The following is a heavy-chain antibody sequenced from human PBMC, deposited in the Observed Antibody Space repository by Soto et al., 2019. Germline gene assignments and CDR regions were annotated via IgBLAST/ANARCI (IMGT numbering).Heavy chain of an antibody. D-gene: IGHD2-15*01. CDR3: ARTYCSGGRCYHFDY. CDR1: GFTLSDHY. J-gene: IGHJ4*02. Sequence: EVPLVESGGGLVQPGGSPRLSCAASGFTLSDHYMDWVRQAPGKGLEWVGRTRNKADSYTTEYAASVKGRFTISRDDSKNSLYLQMNSLKTEDTAVYYCARTYCSGGRCYHFDYWGQGTLVTVSS. V-gene: IGHV3-72*01. CDR2: TRNKADSYTT.